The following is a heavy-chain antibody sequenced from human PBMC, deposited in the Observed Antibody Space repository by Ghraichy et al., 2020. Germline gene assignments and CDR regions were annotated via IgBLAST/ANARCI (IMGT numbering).Heavy chain of an antibody. Sequence: GGSLRLSCVASGFTFSSYAMSWVRQAPGKGLEWVSVISSSGGSTYYADSVKGRFTISRDNSKNTLYLQMNSLRAEDTAVYYCAKGPGSSGWGSRLFDCWGQETLVTVS. J-gene: IGHJ4*02. D-gene: IGHD6-19*01. CDR3: AKGPGSSGWGSRLFDC. CDR1: GFTFSSYA. V-gene: IGHV3-23*01. CDR2: ISSSGGST.